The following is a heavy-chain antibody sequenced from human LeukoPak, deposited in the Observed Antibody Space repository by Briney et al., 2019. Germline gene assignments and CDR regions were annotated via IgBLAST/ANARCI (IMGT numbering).Heavy chain of an antibody. Sequence: GGSLRLSCAASGFTFNNFPMHWVRQAPGKGLGWLTVISYDGSKKYYADSVKGRFTISRDDSKNTLYLQMNSLRAEDTAMYYCARSGVPSGYDLVDYDDAFDIWGQGTMVTVSS. V-gene: IGHV3-30*04. CDR1: GFTFNNFP. J-gene: IGHJ3*02. CDR2: ISYDGSKK. D-gene: IGHD5-12*01. CDR3: ARSGVPSGYDLVDYDDAFDI.